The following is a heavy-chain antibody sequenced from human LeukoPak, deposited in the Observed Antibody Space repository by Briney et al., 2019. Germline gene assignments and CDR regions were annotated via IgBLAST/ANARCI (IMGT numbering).Heavy chain of an antibody. D-gene: IGHD1-1*01. CDR1: GYSISSGYY. CDR3: ARKSGTPAGGDY. V-gene: IGHV4-38-2*02. J-gene: IGHJ4*02. Sequence: PSETLSLTCTVSGYSISSGYYWGWIRQPPQKGLRWIGSMYHSGSPYYNPSLKSRVTISHDTSKNQFSLKLRSVTAADTAVYYCARKSGTPAGGDYWGRGTLVTVSS. CDR2: MYHSGSP.